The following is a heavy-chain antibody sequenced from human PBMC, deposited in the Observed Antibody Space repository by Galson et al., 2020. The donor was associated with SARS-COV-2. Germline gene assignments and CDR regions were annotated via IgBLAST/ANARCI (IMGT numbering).Heavy chain of an antibody. V-gene: IGHV4-4*07. D-gene: IGHD6-13*01. Sequence: SVTLSLTCTVSGGSISSDYWSWIRQPAGKGLEWIGRIYTTGSTDYNPSLKSRVTMSVDTSKNQFSLKLSSVTAADTAVYYCARDGGQQILFDYYYYGMDVWGQGTTVTVSS. CDR3: ARDGGQQILFDYYYYGMDV. CDR2: IYTTGST. CDR1: GGSISSDY. J-gene: IGHJ6*02.